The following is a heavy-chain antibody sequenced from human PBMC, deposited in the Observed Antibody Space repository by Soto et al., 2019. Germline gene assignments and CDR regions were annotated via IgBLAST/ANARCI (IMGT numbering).Heavy chain of an antibody. D-gene: IGHD6-13*01. CDR2: ISYDGSNK. CDR1: GFTFISRA. V-gene: IGHV3-30-3*01. Sequence: PGGSLRLSCAASGFTFISRAMHWVRQAPSKGLEWVAVISYDGSNKYYTDSVKGQFTISRDNAKNSLYLQMNSLRDDDTAVYYCARGSSNWAYYFDFWGQGTLVTV. J-gene: IGHJ4*02. CDR3: ARGSSNWAYYFDF.